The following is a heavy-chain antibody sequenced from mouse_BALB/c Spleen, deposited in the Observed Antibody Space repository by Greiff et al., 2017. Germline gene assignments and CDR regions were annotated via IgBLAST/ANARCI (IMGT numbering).Heavy chain of an antibody. CDR1: GYAFTNYL. V-gene: IGHV1-54*01. J-gene: IGHJ2*01. CDR3: ARSRDGYFDY. Sequence: QVQLQQSGAELVRPGTSVKLSCKASGYAFTNYLIEWVQQRPGQGLEWIGVINPGSGGTNYNEKFKGQATLTADKSSSTAYMQLSSLTSDDSAVYFCARSRDGYFDYWGQGTTLTVSS. D-gene: IGHD3-3*01. CDR2: INPGSGGT.